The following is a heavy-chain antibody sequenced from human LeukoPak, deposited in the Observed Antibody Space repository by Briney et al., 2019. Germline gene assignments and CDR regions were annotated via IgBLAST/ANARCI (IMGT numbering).Heavy chain of an antibody. CDR2: INHSGST. Sequence: PSETLSLTCAVYGGSFSGCYWSWIRQPPGKGLEWIGEINHSGSTDYNPSLKSRVTISVDTSKNQFSLKLSSVTAADTAVYYCARAAVVVPAAGGWFDPWGQGTLVTVSS. CDR3: ARAAVVVPAAGGWFDP. V-gene: IGHV4-34*01. D-gene: IGHD2-2*01. CDR1: GGSFSGCY. J-gene: IGHJ5*02.